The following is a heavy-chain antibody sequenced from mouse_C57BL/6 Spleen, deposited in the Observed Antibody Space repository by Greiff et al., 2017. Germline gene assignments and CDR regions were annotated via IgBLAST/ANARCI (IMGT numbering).Heavy chain of an antibody. J-gene: IGHJ2*01. CDR3: ARQGLRNDFDY. CDR1: GFTFSSYG. CDR2: ISSGGSYT. D-gene: IGHD1-1*01. Sequence: EVMLVESGGDLVKPGGSLKLSCAASGFTFSSYGMSWVRQTPDKRLEWVATISSGGSYTYYPDSVKGRFTISRDNAKNTLYLQMSSLKSEDTAMYYCARQGLRNDFDYWGQGTTLTVSS. V-gene: IGHV5-6*01.